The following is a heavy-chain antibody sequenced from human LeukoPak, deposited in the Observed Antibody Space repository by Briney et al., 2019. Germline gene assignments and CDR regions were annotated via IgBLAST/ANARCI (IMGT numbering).Heavy chain of an antibody. CDR1: GFTFNTYG. CDR2: ISYDGSNK. V-gene: IGHV3-30*03. J-gene: IGHJ4*02. Sequence: GGSLRLSCAASGFTFNTYGMHWVRQAPGKGLEWVTVISYDGSNKYYADSVKGRFTISRDNSKNTLYLQMNSLRAEDTAVYYCARDDPVSGTEWLVLSDYWGQGTLVTVSS. CDR3: ARDDPVSGTEWLVLSDY. D-gene: IGHD6-19*01.